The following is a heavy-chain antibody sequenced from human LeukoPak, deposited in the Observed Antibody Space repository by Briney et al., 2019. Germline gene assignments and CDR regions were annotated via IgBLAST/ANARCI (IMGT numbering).Heavy chain of an antibody. V-gene: IGHV1-18*01. CDR1: GYTFTSYG. CDR3: ASYYYDSSGYYYPLDC. J-gene: IGHJ4*02. Sequence: ASVKVSCKASGYTFTSYGISWVRQAPGQGLEWMGWISAYNGNTNYAQKFQGRVTITADKSTSTAYMELSSLRSEDTAVYYCASYYYDSSGYYYPLDCWGQGTLVTVSS. D-gene: IGHD3-22*01. CDR2: ISAYNGNT.